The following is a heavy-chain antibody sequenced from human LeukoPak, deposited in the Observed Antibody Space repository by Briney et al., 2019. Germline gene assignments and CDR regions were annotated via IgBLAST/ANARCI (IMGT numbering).Heavy chain of an antibody. V-gene: IGHV1-2*02. J-gene: IGHJ6*02. Sequence: ASVKVSCKTSGYSFTGYFMHWVRQAPGQGLEWMGWINPNSGDTKYAQRFQGRVTVTRDTSINTAYMEPRRLTSDDTAVYYCARVPSMIRGVVNYGMDVWGQGTTVTVSS. D-gene: IGHD3-10*01. CDR2: INPNSGDT. CDR1: GYSFTGYF. CDR3: ARVPSMIRGVVNYGMDV.